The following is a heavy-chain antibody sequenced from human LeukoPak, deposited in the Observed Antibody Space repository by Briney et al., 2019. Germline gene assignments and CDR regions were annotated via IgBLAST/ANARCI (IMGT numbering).Heavy chain of an antibody. CDR3: ARGLVHNWFDP. CDR1: GGSISSSSYY. CDR2: IYYSGST. J-gene: IGHJ5*02. D-gene: IGHD1-26*01. Sequence: SETLSLTCTVSGGSISSSSYYWGWLRQPPGKGLEWIGSIYYSGSTYYNPSLKSRVTISVDTSKNQFSLKLSSVTAADTAVYYCARGLVHNWFDPWGQGTLVTVSS. V-gene: IGHV4-39*07.